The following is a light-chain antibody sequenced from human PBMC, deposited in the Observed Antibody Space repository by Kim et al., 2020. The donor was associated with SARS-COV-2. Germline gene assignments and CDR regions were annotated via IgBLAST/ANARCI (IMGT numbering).Light chain of an antibody. Sequence: DIQMTQSPTSLSASVGDRVTITCRASQGINNHVAWFQQKPGKAPKSLMYGASSLHSGVPSQFSGSGSGTDFTLTISSLQPDDFATYYCHQYDTLPFTFGGGTKGDSK. V-gene: IGKV1-16*02. J-gene: IGKJ4*01. CDR1: QGINNH. CDR2: GAS. CDR3: HQYDTLPFT.